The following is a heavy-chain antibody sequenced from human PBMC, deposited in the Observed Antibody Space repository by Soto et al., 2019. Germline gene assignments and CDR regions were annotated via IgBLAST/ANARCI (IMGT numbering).Heavy chain of an antibody. D-gene: IGHD3-3*01. CDR3: ATKEDFWSGYYPY. J-gene: IGHJ4*02. CDR2: ISGSGGST. Sequence: GGSLRLSCAASGFTFSSYAMSWVRRAPGEGLEWVSAISGSGGSTHYADSVKGRFTISRDNSKNTLYLQMNSLRAEDTAVYYCATKEDFWSGYYPYWGQGTLVTVSS. V-gene: IGHV3-23*01. CDR1: GFTFSSYA.